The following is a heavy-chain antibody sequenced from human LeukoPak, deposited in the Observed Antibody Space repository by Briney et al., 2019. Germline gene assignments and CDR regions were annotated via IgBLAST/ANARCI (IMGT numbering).Heavy chain of an antibody. CDR3: AKDPYYDSSGDDY. CDR2: ISGSGGSS. D-gene: IGHD3-22*01. J-gene: IGHJ4*02. CDR1: GFTFSSYA. Sequence: PGGSLRLSCAASGFTFSSYAMSWVRQAPGKGLEWVSAISGSGGSSYYADSVKGRFTISRDNSKNTLYLQMNSLRAEDTAAYYCAKDPYYDSSGDDYWGQGTLVTVSS. V-gene: IGHV3-23*01.